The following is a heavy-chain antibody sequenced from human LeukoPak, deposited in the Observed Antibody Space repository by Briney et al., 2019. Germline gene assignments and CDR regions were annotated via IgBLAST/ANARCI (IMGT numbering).Heavy chain of an antibody. CDR3: ARYCSGGSCYSGAFDY. CDR1: GGSISSSSYY. D-gene: IGHD2-15*01. J-gene: IGHJ4*02. CDR2: IYYSGST. Sequence: SETLSLTCTVSGGSISSSSYYWGWIRQPPGKGLEWIGSIYYSGSTYYNPSLKSRVTISVDTSKNPFSLKLSSVTAADTAVYYCARYCSGGSCYSGAFDYWGQGTLVTVSS. V-gene: IGHV4-39*01.